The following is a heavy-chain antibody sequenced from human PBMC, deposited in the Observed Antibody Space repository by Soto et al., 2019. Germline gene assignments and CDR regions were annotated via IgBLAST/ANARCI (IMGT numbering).Heavy chain of an antibody. CDR3: ARSQLVYAIYGMDF. Sequence: VQLVESGGGVVQPGRSLRLSCAASGFTFSSYPMHWVRQAPGKGLEWVAVISYDGDNKYYADSVKGRFTISRDNSKNTVYLQMNSLRPEDTAVYSCARSQLVYAIYGMDFWGQGTTVTVSS. D-gene: IGHD2-8*01. CDR1: GFTFSSYP. CDR2: ISYDGDNK. V-gene: IGHV3-30-3*01. J-gene: IGHJ6*02.